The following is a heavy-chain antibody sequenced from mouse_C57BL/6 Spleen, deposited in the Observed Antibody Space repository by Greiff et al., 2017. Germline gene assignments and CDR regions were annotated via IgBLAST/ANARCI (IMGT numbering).Heavy chain of an antibody. J-gene: IGHJ4*01. CDR1: GFPLTSYG. CDR3: AGNDYCYDMDY. Sequence: QVQLKESGPGLVQPSQTLTITCPASGFPLTSYGVHWVRQSPGKGLEWLGVIWSGGGTDYNPAFINRPSTSKDNSKSQVFFKMNSLQADDTARYYCAGNDYCYDMDYWGQGTSVTVSS. D-gene: IGHD2-4*01. V-gene: IGHV2-2*01. CDR2: IWSGGGT.